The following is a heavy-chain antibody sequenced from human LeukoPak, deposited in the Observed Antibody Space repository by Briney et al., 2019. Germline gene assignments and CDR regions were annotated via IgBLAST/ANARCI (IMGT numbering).Heavy chain of an antibody. V-gene: IGHV3-7*01. Sequence: GGSLRLSCAASGFTFSSYSMNWVRQAPGKGLEWVANIKQDGSEKYYVDSVKGRFTISRDNAKNSLYLQMNSLRAEDTAVYYCARGTSSSWYSYGYYYYYMDVWGKGTTVTVSS. D-gene: IGHD6-13*01. CDR1: GFTFSSYS. CDR2: IKQDGSEK. CDR3: ARGTSSSWYSYGYYYYYMDV. J-gene: IGHJ6*03.